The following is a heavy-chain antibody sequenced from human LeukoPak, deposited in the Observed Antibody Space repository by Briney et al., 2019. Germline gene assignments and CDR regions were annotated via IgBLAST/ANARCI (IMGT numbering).Heavy chain of an antibody. V-gene: IGHV4-34*01. D-gene: IGHD2-15*01. CDR3: AREDCTSGSCTNFDY. CDR2: INDSEST. J-gene: IGHJ4*02. CDR1: GGSFSGYY. Sequence: SETLSLTCAVYGGSFSGYYWSWIRQTPGKGLEWIGEINDSESTNYNPSLKSRATMSVDTSKSQFSLELSSVTAADTALYYCAREDCTSGSCTNFDYWGQGTLVTVSS.